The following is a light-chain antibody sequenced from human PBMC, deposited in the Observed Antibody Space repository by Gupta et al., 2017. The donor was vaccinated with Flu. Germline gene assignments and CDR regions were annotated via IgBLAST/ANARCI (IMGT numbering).Light chain of an antibody. CDR2: DAS. V-gene: IGKV3-11*01. CDR1: QCVSSY. Sequence: EIVLPQSPATLSLSPGERATLSCRASQCVSSYLAWYQQKPGQAPRLLIYDASNRATGITARFSGSGSGTDFTLTISSLEPEDFAVYYCQQRSNWPPITFGQGTRLEIK. CDR3: QQRSNWPPIT. J-gene: IGKJ5*01.